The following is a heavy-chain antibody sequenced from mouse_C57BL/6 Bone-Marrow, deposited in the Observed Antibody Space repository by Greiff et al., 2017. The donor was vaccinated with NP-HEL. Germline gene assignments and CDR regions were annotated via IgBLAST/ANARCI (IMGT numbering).Heavy chain of an antibody. Sequence: QVQLKQSGPGLVKPSQSLFLTCSITGFPITSGYYWIWIRQSPGKPLEWMGYITHSGETFYNPSLQSPISITRETSKNQFFLQLNSVTTEDTAMYYCAGDRGYWGQGTTLTVSS. J-gene: IGHJ2*01. CDR3: AGDRGY. CDR2: ITHSGET. V-gene: IGHV12-3*01. CDR1: GFPITSGYY.